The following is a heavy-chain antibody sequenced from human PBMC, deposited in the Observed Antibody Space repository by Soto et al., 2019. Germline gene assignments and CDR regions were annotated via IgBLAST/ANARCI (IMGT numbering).Heavy chain of an antibody. CDR2: IYYSGST. V-gene: IGHV4-39*01. D-gene: IGHD2-2*01. Sequence: SETLSLTCTVSGDSISSSSYYWGWIRQPPGKGLEWIGSIYYSGSTYYNPSLKSRVTISVDTSKNQFSLKLSSVTAADTAVYYCARLSIVVVPAAIRFVWGDYYYYGMDVWGQGTTVTVSS. CDR3: ARLSIVVVPAAIRFVWGDYYYYGMDV. J-gene: IGHJ6*02. CDR1: GDSISSSSYY.